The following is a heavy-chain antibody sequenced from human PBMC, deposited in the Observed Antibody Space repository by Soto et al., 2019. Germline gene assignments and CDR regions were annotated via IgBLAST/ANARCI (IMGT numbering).Heavy chain of an antibody. CDR1: GGSFSGYS. CDR2: INYSGST. CDR3: ATQHVGGSSAYTFDP. D-gene: IGHD1-26*01. J-gene: IGHJ5*02. V-gene: IGHV4-34*01. Sequence: PSETLSLTCAVYGGSFSGYSWSWIRQPPGKGLEWIGSINYSGSTYYNPSLKSRVTISVDPSKNQFSLKLSSVTAADTAVYSCATQHVGGSSAYTFDPWGQGTLVTVSS.